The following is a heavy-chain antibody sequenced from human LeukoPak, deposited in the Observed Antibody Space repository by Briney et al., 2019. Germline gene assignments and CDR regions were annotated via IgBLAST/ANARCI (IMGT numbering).Heavy chain of an antibody. V-gene: IGHV4-59*08. J-gene: IGHJ4*02. CDR2: IYYSGST. D-gene: IGHD1-7*01. Sequence: SETLSLTCTVSGGPISSYYWSWIRQPPGKGLEWIGYIYYSGSTNYNPSLKSRVTISVDTSKNQFSLKLSSVTAADTAVYYCARHGGTYSVIDYWGQGTLVTVSS. CDR1: GGPISSYY. CDR3: ARHGGTYSVIDY.